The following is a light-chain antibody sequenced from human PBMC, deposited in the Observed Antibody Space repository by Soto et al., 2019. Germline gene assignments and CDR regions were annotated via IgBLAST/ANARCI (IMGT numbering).Light chain of an antibody. J-gene: IGLJ1*01. Sequence: QSVLTQPASVSGSPGQSIAISGTGTSSDVGAYNYVSWYQQHPGKVPKLVIYDVTNRPSGVSDRFSGSKSGNTASLTISGRQAEDEADYYCSSYTSNATPYVFATGTKLTVL. V-gene: IGLV2-14*01. CDR1: SSDVGAYNY. CDR3: SSYTSNATPYV. CDR2: DVT.